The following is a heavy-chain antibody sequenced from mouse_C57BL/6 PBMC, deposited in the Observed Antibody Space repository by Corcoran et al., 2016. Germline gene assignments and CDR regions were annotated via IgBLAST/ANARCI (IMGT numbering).Heavy chain of an antibody. CDR1: GFSLRTYGMG. CDR3: ARIRISYWYFDV. Sequence: QVTMKESRPGVLQPSQTLRLTCSFSGFSLRTYGMGVGWIRQPSGKGLEWLAHIWWDDDKYYNPALKSRLTISKDTTKNQVFLKIANVDTADTATYYCARIRISYWYFDVWGTGTTVTVSS. V-gene: IGHV8-8*01. J-gene: IGHJ1*03. CDR2: IWWDDDK.